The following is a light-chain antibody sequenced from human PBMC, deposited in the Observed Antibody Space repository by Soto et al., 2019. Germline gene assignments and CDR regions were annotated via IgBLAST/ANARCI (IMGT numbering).Light chain of an antibody. Sequence: SYELAQPPSVSVFPGQTARITCSGEALPKQYAYWYQQKPGQAPVLVIYKDSERPSGIPERFSDSSSGTTVTLTISGVQAEDEADYYCQSADSSGIYQVFGTGTKVT. J-gene: IGLJ1*01. CDR2: KDS. CDR1: ALPKQY. CDR3: QSADSSGIYQV. V-gene: IGLV3-25*02.